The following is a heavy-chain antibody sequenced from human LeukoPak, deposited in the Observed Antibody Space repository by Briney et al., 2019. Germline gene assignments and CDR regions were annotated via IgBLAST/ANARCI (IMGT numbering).Heavy chain of an antibody. CDR2: TTSSSSYT. D-gene: IGHD3-10*01. J-gene: IGHJ5*02. V-gene: IGHV3-21*01. Sequence: TGGSLRLSCAASGFTFSTYNMNWVRQAPGKGLEWVSSTTSSSSYTFYADSVKGRFTISGDNVKNSLYLQMNSLRAEDTAVYYCARPLMYYYGSETYFWFDPWGQGTPVTVSS. CDR1: GFTFSTYN. CDR3: ARPLMYYYGSETYFWFDP.